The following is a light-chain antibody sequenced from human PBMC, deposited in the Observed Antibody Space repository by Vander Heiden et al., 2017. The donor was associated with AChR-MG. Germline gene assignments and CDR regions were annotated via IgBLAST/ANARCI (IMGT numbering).Light chain of an antibody. CDR2: DNR. CDR1: DVGTKS. V-gene: IGLV3-21*02. CDR3: QVWDSSSDPWV. J-gene: IGLJ3*02. Sequence: SYVLTQPPSVSVAPGQTARITCGGNDVGTKSVHWYQQKPGQAPVLVLYDNRDRPSGIPERFSGANSGNTATLTISRVEAGDEADYYCQVWDSSSDPWVFGGGTKLTVL.